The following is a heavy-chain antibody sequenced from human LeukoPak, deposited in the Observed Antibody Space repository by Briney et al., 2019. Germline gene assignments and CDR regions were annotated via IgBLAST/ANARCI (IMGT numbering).Heavy chain of an antibody. CDR2: INQDGSQK. D-gene: IGHD4-17*01. Sequence: GGSLRLSCAVSGFTFSSYWMSWFRQAPGKGLVWVANINQDGSQKFSVDSVKGRFTISRDNAKNSLSLQMNSLRVEDTAVYYCARDWFDGDYDRFDYWGQGTLVTVSS. J-gene: IGHJ4*02. CDR3: ARDWFDGDYDRFDY. V-gene: IGHV3-7*03. CDR1: GFTFSSYW.